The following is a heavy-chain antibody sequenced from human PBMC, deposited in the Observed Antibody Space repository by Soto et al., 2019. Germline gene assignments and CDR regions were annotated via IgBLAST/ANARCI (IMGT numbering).Heavy chain of an antibody. CDR3: ARDRYFDSYSFDY. J-gene: IGHJ4*02. V-gene: IGHV3-30-3*01. CDR1: GFTFTAFA. D-gene: IGHD3-9*01. Sequence: QVQLVESGGGVVQPGRSLRLSCAASGFTFTAFAMHWVRQAPGKGLEWVGIISYDGSKTHYVDSVKGRLTISRDTSKNTVYLQMNSLRPEDTAVYYCARDRYFDSYSFDYWGQGTLVTVSS. CDR2: ISYDGSKT.